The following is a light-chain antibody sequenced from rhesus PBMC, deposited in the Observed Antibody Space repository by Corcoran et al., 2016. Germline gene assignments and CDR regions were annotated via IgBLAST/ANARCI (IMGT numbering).Light chain of an antibody. CDR3: QQYNSAPLT. CDR1: QGVSNN. J-gene: IGKJ1*01. CDR2: YAS. V-gene: IGKV1S14*01. Sequence: DIQMTQSPSSLSASVGDTVTITCRASQGVSNNLAWYQQKPGKAPKPLIHYASKSESGVPSRFSGSGSGTDFTLNISSLQPEDFATYYCQQYNSAPLTFGQGTKVDIK.